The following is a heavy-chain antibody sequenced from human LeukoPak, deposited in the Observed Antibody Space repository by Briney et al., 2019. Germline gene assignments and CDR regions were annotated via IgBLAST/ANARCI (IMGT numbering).Heavy chain of an antibody. V-gene: IGHV1-8*01. Sequence: ASVKVSCKASGYTFTSYDINWVRQATGQGLEWMGWMNPKSGNTGYAQKFQGRVTMTRNTSISTAYMELSSLRSEDTAVYYCARGTRYCSSTSCYRGENWFDPWGQGTLVTVSS. CDR2: MNPKSGNT. D-gene: IGHD2-2*02. CDR1: GYTFTSYD. J-gene: IGHJ5*02. CDR3: ARGTRYCSSTSCYRGENWFDP.